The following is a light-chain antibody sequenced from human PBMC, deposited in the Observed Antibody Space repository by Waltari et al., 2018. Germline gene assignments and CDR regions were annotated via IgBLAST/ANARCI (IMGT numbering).Light chain of an antibody. CDR3: QQYDGSVLT. J-gene: IGKJ4*01. V-gene: IGKV3-20*01. CDR1: QTINNNF. CDR2: GAS. Sequence: IVLTQSPDTLSLSPGQRATLSCRASQTINNNFLVWYQQKPGQAPRLTIHGASSRATGFPDRFSGSGSGTDFTLTISSLKPEDSAVYYCQQYDGSVLTFGGGTKVEI.